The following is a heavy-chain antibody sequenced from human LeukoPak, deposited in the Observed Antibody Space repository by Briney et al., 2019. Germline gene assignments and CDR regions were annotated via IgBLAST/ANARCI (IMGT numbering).Heavy chain of an antibody. Sequence: GGSLRLSCAASGFTFTSSAMSWVRQAPGKGLEWVSVVSGSGHTTYYADSVKGRFTISRDNSKNTLYLQMNSLRAEDTAVYYCAKDLRLGELSLYSDAFDIWGQGTMVTVSS. J-gene: IGHJ3*02. CDR3: AKDLRLGELSLYSDAFDI. D-gene: IGHD3-16*02. CDR1: GFTFTSSA. CDR2: VSGSGHTT. V-gene: IGHV3-23*01.